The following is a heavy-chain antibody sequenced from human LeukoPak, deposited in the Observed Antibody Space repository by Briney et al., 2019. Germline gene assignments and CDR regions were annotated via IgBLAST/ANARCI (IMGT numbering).Heavy chain of an antibody. CDR2: ISGGGGST. CDR1: GFTFSSYA. J-gene: IGHJ4*02. V-gene: IGHV3-23*01. CDR3: AKFYDILTAYFDF. Sequence: GGSLRLSCAASGFTFSSYAMSWVRRSPGKGLEWVSAISGGGGSTYYAYYTDSVRGRFTISRDNSKNTLYLQMNSLRAEDTAVYYCAKFYDILTAYFDFWGQGTLVTVSS. D-gene: IGHD3-9*01.